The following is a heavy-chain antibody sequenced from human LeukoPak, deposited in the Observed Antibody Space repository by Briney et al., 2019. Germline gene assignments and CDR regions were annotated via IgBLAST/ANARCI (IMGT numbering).Heavy chain of an antibody. CDR3: ARRGFSGYENNDFDF. V-gene: IGHV5-51*01. J-gene: IGHJ4*02. D-gene: IGHD5-12*01. CDR1: GYRFTNYW. CDR2: IYPRDSDT. Sequence: GESLKISCKGSGYRFTNYWIGWVRQMPGKGLEWMGIIYPRDSDTRYSPSFQGQVTISADMSISTAYLQWSSLKASGTAMYYCARRGFSGYENNDFDFWGQGTLVIVSS.